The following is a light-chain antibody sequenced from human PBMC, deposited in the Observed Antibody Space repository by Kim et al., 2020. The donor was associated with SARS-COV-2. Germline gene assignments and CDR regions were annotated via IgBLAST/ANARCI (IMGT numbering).Light chain of an antibody. V-gene: IGLV3-19*01. CDR1: SLRSYY. CDR2: GKN. CDR3: NSRDTNDIVL. Sequence: SSELTQDPAVSVALGQTVRITCQGDSLRSYYATWYQQKPGQAPILLIYGKNNRPSGIPDRFSGSSSGNTASLTITGTQAGDEADYYCNSRDTNDIVLFGGGTQLIVL. J-gene: IGLJ2*01.